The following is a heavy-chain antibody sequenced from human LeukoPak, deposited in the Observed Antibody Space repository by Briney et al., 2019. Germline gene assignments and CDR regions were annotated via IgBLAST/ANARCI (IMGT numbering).Heavy chain of an antibody. J-gene: IGHJ4*02. D-gene: IGHD2-21*02. Sequence: GGSLRLSCEASGFSFINYWMHWVRQAPGKGLVWVSQINTDGSITNYAGSVRGRFTISRDNAKNTVYLQMNSLGADDAALYYCARIYGGDIWGQGTLVSVSS. CDR1: GFSFINYW. CDR3: ARIYGGDI. CDR2: INTDGSIT. V-gene: IGHV3-74*01.